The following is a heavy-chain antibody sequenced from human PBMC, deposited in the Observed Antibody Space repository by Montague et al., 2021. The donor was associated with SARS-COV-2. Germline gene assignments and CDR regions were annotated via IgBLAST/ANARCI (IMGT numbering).Heavy chain of an antibody. V-gene: IGHV4-34*01. Sequence: SETLSLTCAVHGGSFSTYSWNWIRQLPGKGLEWIGEIHHGGSTNYNPSLKSRVTISADTSKNQFSLKLTSVAAADKAVYYCARLGDGVVPSPILGVGPYYSYYCMDVWGRGIAVTVSS. CDR3: ARLGDGVVPSPILGVGPYYSYYCMDV. CDR1: GGSFSTYS. J-gene: IGHJ6*03. D-gene: IGHD3-10*01. CDR2: IHHGGST.